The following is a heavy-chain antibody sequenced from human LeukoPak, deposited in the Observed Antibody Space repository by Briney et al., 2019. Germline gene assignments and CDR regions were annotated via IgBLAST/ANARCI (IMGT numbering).Heavy chain of an antibody. V-gene: IGHV1-69*05. J-gene: IGHJ4*02. CDR2: IIPIFGTA. CDR3: ARDLGGGPTDY. CDR1: GGTFSSYA. D-gene: IGHD2-15*01. Sequence: ASVKVSCKASGGTFSSYAISWVRQAPGQGLEWMGRIIPIFGTANYAQKFQGRVTITTDESTSTAYMELSSLRSEDTAVYYCARDLGGGPTDYWGQGTLVAVSS.